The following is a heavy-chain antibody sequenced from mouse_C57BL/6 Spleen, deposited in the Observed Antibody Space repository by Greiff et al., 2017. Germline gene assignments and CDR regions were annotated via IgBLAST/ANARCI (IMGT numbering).Heavy chain of an antibody. V-gene: IGHV1-82*01. CDR3: ARRGSSYAMDY. CDR2: IYPGDGDT. Sequence: VQLVESGPELVKPGASVKISCTASGYAFSSSWMNWVKQRPGKGLEWIGRIYPGDGDTNYNGKFKGKATLTADKSSSTAYMQLSSLTSEDSAVYFCARRGSSYAMDYWGQGTSVTVSS. J-gene: IGHJ4*01. CDR1: GYAFSSSW.